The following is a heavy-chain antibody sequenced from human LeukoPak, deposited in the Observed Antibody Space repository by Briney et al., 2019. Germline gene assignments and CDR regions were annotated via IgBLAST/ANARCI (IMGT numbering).Heavy chain of an antibody. CDR2: ISSSGSTI. CDR1: GFTFSSYE. Sequence: PGGSLRLSCAASGFTFSSYEMNWVRQAPGKGLEWVSYISSSGSTIYYADSVKGRFTISRDNAKNSLYLQMNSLRVEDTAVYYCARVIAAAVYYFDYWGQGTLVTVSS. CDR3: ARVIAAAVYYFDY. J-gene: IGHJ4*02. D-gene: IGHD6-13*01. V-gene: IGHV3-48*03.